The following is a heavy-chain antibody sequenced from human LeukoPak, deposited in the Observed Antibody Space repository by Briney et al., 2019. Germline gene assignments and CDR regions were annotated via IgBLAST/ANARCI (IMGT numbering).Heavy chain of an antibody. CDR2: INPNNGGT. Sequence: GSVKVPCKASGYTFTGSYMHWVRQAPGQGLEWMGWINPNNGGTNYAQKFQGRVTMTRDTSISTAYMELSRLRSDDTAVYYCARDWAWEQVWFQHWGQGTQVIVSS. CDR3: ARDWAWEQVWFQH. D-gene: IGHD1-26*01. CDR1: GYTFTGSY. J-gene: IGHJ1*01. V-gene: IGHV1-2*02.